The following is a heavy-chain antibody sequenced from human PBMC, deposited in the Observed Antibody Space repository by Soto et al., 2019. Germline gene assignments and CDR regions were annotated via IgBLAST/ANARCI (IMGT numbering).Heavy chain of an antibody. J-gene: IGHJ3*02. V-gene: IGHV4-39*01. Sequence: QLQLQESGPGLVKPSETLSLTCTVSGGSISSSSYYWGWIRQPPGKGLEWIGSIYYSGSPYYNPSLKSRVTISVATSKHQFSLKLSSVTAADTAVYYCARNGVGATTVHAFDIWGQGTMVTVSS. D-gene: IGHD1-26*01. CDR2: IYYSGSP. CDR3: ARNGVGATTVHAFDI. CDR1: GGSISSSSYY.